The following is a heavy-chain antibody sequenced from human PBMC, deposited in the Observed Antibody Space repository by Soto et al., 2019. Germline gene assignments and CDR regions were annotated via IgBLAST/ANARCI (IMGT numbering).Heavy chain of an antibody. V-gene: IGHV3-23*01. CDR3: VKTFGDNWLLDY. Sequence: GGSLRLSCAASGFTFSSYGMSWVRQAPGKGLEWVSAMSGSGTSTYYADSVKGRFTISRDNSQSTLYLQMTGLRGEDAAIYYCVKTFGDNWLLDYWGPGTPGSVSS. J-gene: IGHJ4*02. CDR2: MSGSGTST. D-gene: IGHD1-1*01. CDR1: GFTFSSYG.